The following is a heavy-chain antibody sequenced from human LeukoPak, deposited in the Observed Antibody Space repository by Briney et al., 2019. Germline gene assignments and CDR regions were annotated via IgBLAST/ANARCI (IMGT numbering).Heavy chain of an antibody. CDR3: ARARRGPTEKRMDV. V-gene: IGHV4-34*01. D-gene: IGHD3/OR15-3a*01. CDR1: GGSFSDYF. Sequence: SETLSLTCAVYGGSFSDYFWSWIRQPPGKGLEWIGEISHSGSTTYNPSLRSRVTISGDTSKNQFSLKLSSVTAADTAVYYCARARRGPTEKRMDVWGQGTTVTVSS. CDR2: ISHSGST. J-gene: IGHJ6*02.